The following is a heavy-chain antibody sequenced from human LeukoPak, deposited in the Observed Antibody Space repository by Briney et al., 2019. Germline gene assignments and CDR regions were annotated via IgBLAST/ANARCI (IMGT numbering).Heavy chain of an antibody. D-gene: IGHD3-10*02. Sequence: GGSLRLSCAASGFTFSSYGMHWVRQAPGKGLEWVAVISYDGSNKYFADSVKGRFTISRDNAKNSLYLQMNSLRAEDTAVYYCAELGITMIGGVWGKGTTVTISS. CDR2: ISYDGSNK. CDR1: GFTFSSYG. V-gene: IGHV3-30*18. J-gene: IGHJ6*04. CDR3: AELGITMIGGV.